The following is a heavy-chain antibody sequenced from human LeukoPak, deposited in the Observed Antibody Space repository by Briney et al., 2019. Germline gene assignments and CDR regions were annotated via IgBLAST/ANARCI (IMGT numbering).Heavy chain of an antibody. Sequence: PGGPLGLSLAPPGFTFSTFALSGVRQAPGKGLDWSPPFSGTSTNSYADAVKGRVTISRDNSKNTLYLQMNSLRAEDTAVYYCAKLKQWQPQRYFFEYWGQGALVTVAS. J-gene: IGHJ4*02. D-gene: IGHD6-19*01. V-gene: IGHV3-23*01. CDR3: AKLKQWQPQRYFFEY. CDR1: GFTFSTFA. CDR2: FSGTSTN.